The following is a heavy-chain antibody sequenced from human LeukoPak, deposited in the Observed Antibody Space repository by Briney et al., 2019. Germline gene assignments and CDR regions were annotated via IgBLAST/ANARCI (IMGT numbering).Heavy chain of an antibody. CDR3: ARRKYSSGWYGNWFDP. CDR2: INHSGST. V-gene: IGHV4-34*01. D-gene: IGHD6-19*01. Sequence: ASETLSLTCAVYGGSFSGYYWGWIRQPPGKGLEWIGEINHSGSTNYNPSLKSRVTISVDTSKNQFSLKLSSVTAADTAVYYCARRKYSSGWYGNWFDPWGQGTLVTVSS. CDR1: GGSFSGYY. J-gene: IGHJ5*02.